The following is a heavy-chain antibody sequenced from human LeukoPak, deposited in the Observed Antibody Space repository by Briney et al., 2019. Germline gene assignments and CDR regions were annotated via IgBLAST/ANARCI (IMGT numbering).Heavy chain of an antibody. CDR3: ARVSGYSGYDTLDY. D-gene: IGHD5-12*01. CDR1: GFTISSNY. Sequence: GGSLRLSCAASGFTISSNYMNWVRQAPGKGLEWVSVISTGGSAYYANSVKGRFTISRDYSKNTLYLQMNSLRAEDTAVHYCARVSGYSGYDTLDYWGQGTLVTVSS. J-gene: IGHJ4*02. CDR2: ISTGGSA. V-gene: IGHV3-66*01.